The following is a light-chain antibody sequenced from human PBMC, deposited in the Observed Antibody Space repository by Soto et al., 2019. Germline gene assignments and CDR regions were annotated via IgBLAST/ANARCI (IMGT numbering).Light chain of an antibody. CDR1: QTVPSR. CDR2: GAS. Sequence: EIAMSQTTTTLYVPPGEGVTLSCRASQTVPSRIAWYQQKPGQAPSLLIYGASTRATGVPDRFSGTGSGTEFTLTCSSVMSEDYAVYYWQQYKSWPPITFGQGTRLEIK. V-gene: IGKV3-15*01. J-gene: IGKJ5*01. CDR3: QQYKSWPPIT.